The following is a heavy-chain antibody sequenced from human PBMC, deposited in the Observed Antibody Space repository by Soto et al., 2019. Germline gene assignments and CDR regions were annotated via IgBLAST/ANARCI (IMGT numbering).Heavy chain of an antibody. CDR1: GGTFSSYA. D-gene: IGHD4-17*01. J-gene: IGHJ6*02. CDR3: ARRRPVEYADYIGIWGYGMDV. Sequence: SVKVSCKASGGTFSSYAISWVRQAPGQGLEWMGGIIPIFGTANYAQKFQGRVTITADESTSTAYMELSSLRSEDTAVYYCARRRPVEYADYIGIWGYGMDVWGQGTTVTVYS. V-gene: IGHV1-69*13. CDR2: IIPIFGTA.